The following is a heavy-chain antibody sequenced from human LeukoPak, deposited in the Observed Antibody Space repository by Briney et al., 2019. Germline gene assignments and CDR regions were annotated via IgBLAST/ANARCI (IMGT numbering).Heavy chain of an antibody. CDR2: IIPIFGTA. V-gene: IGHV1-69*13. Sequence: SVKVSCRASGGTFSSYAISWVRQAPGQGLEWMGGIIPIFGTANYAQKFQGRVTITADESTSTAYMELSSLRSEDTAVYYCASGVEYQLLQGNWFDPWGQGTLVTVSS. D-gene: IGHD2-2*01. J-gene: IGHJ5*02. CDR1: GGTFSSYA. CDR3: ASGVEYQLLQGNWFDP.